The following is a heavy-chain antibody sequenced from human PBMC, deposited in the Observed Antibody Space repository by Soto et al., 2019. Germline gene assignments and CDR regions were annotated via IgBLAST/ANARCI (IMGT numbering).Heavy chain of an antibody. CDR2: ISPNSGRP. Sequence: QVQLVQSGAEVKRPGASVKVSCKASGYTFTKYDISWVRQAPGQGLEWLGLISPNSGRPSYAQKFEGRVTMTPDTSTTTAYLELRTLRSDDTAVYYCVRQYYDFWTDYPDFDYWGQGTLVTVSS. D-gene: IGHD3-3*01. J-gene: IGHJ4*02. V-gene: IGHV1-18*04. CDR3: VRQYYDFWTDYPDFDY. CDR1: GYTFTKYD.